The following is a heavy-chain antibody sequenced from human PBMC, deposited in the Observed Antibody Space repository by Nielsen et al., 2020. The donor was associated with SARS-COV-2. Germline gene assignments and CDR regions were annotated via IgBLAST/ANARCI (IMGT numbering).Heavy chain of an antibody. CDR2: IWYDGSNK. CDR1: GFTFSSYG. D-gene: IGHD2-21*01. Sequence: GGSLRLSCAASGFTFSSYGMHWVRQAPGKGLEWVAVIWYDGSNKYYADSVKGRFTISRGNSKNTLYLQMNSLRAEDTAVYYCARVAYCGGDCYLYYYYYMDVWGKGTTVTVSS. V-gene: IGHV3-33*08. CDR3: ARVAYCGGDCYLYYYYYMDV. J-gene: IGHJ6*03.